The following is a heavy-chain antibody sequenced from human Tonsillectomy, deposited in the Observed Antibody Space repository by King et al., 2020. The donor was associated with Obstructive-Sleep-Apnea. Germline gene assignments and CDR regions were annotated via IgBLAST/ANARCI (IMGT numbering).Heavy chain of an antibody. D-gene: IGHD2/OR15-2a*01. CDR1: GGSFSDYY. CDR3: ARGSGAAVVNWCDP. J-gene: IGHJ5*02. V-gene: IGHV4-34*01. CDR2: INHSGNT. Sequence: VQLQQWGAGLLKPSETLSLTCAVYGGSFSDYYWSWIRQPPGKGLEWIGEINHSGNTNYNPSLKSRVTISVDMSKSQFSLKLTSVTAADTAVYYCARGSGAAVVNWCDPWGQGALVTVSS.